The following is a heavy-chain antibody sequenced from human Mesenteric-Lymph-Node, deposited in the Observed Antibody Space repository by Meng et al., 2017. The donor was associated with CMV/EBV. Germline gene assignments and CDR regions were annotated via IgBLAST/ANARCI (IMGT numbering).Heavy chain of an antibody. J-gene: IGHJ2*01. CDR1: GFTFSNAW. D-gene: IGHD3-3*01. CDR2: IRYDGSNK. Sequence: GGSLRLSCAASGFTFSNAWMSWVRQAPGKGLEWVAFIRYDGSNKYYADSVKGRFTISKDNTKNSLSLQMNSLRAEDSAVYYCARDAYYDFWSGYYHIYWYFDVWGRGTLVTVSS. CDR3: ARDAYYDFWSGYYHIYWYFDV. V-gene: IGHV3-30*02.